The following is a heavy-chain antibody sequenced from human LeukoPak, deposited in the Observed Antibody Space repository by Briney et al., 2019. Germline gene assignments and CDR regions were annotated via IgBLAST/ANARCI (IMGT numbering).Heavy chain of an antibody. Sequence: PSETLSLTCTVSGGPFSHYYWSWIRQPAGKGLEWIGRIYTTGSTNYNPSLKSRVTMSVDTSKNQVSLKLSSVTAADTAVYYCARDLTALPGWFDPWGQGTLVTVSS. D-gene: IGHD1-14*01. CDR3: ARDLTALPGWFDP. CDR1: GGPFSHYY. J-gene: IGHJ5*02. CDR2: IYTTGST. V-gene: IGHV4-4*07.